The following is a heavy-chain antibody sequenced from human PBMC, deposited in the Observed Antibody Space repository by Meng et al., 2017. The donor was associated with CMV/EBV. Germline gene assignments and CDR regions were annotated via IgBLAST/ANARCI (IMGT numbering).Heavy chain of an antibody. CDR1: EYSFTSYW. CDR2: IYPGDSDT. CDR3: ARSGYCSSTSCYTAYGMDV. J-gene: IGHJ6*02. Sequence: GESLKISCKGSEYSFTSYWIGWVRQMPGKGLEWMGIIYPGDSDTRYSPSFQGQVTISADKSISTAYLQWSSLKASDTAMYYCARSGYCSSTSCYTAYGMDVWGQGTTVTVSS. D-gene: IGHD2-2*02. V-gene: IGHV5-51*01.